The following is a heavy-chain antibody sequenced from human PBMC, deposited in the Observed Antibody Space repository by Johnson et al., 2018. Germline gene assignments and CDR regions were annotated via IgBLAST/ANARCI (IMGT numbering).Heavy chain of an antibody. CDR1: GFTFDDYA. CDR2: ISNRDGST. V-gene: IGHV3-23*04. Sequence: VQLVESGGGLVQPGRSLRLSCAASGFTFDDYAMHWVRQAPGKGLEWVSGISNRDGSTYYADSVKGRVTISRDSSKNTLYLQMNSLRVEDTALYYCARERKGGAAHQFFDYWGQGTLVPVSS. D-gene: IGHD1-26*01. CDR3: ARERKGGAAHQFFDY. J-gene: IGHJ4*02.